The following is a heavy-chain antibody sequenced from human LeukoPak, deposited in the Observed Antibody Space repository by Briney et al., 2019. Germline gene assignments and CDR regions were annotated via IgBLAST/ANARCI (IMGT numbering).Heavy chain of an antibody. D-gene: IGHD6-6*01. J-gene: IGHJ4*02. CDR1: GGSISSYY. V-gene: IGHV4-59*12. Sequence: SETLSLTCTVSGGSISSYYWSWIRQPPGKGLEWIGYIYYSGSTNYNPSLKSRVTISVDTSKNQFSLKLSSVTAADTAVYYCARGHRVYSSSSVDYWGQGTLVTVFS. CDR2: IYYSGST. CDR3: ARGHRVYSSSSVDY.